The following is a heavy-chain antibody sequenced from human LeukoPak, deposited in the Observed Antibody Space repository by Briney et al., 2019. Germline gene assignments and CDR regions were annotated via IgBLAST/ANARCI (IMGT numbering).Heavy chain of an antibody. CDR3: ARDLDPTEAADPNWFDP. CDR1: GYTFTSYH. J-gene: IGHJ5*02. V-gene: IGHV1-46*01. D-gene: IGHD6-13*01. Sequence: ASLSVSCKASGYTFTSYHMHWVRQAPGQGLEWIGVINPTDGTTSYAQKFQGRVTMTGDTSTTTVYMELSRLISDDTAVYYCARDLDPTEAADPNWFDPWGQGTLVTVSS. CDR2: INPTDGTT.